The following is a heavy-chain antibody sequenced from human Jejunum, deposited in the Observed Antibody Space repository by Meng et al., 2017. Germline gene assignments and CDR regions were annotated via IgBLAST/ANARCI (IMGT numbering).Heavy chain of an antibody. CDR2: IHYRGDT. V-gene: IGHV4-59*01. Sequence: AETLSPTFTVTGDSTNSYYWSWIRQPPGKGLEWSGCIHYRGDTKYKPSLKSRVTMSVDTSKNQVSLKVSSVTAASAAVYYFARDTSYTSGRDDRFDPWGQGTLVTVSS. CDR3: ARDTSYTSGRDDRFDP. D-gene: IGHD6-19*01. CDR1: GDSTNSYY. J-gene: IGHJ5*02.